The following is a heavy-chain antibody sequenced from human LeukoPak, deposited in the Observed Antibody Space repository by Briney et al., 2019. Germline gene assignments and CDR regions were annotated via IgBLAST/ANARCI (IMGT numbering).Heavy chain of an antibody. CDR3: AKDQWGLDY. CDR1: GSTLSSNA. J-gene: IGHJ4*02. V-gene: IGHV3-23*01. D-gene: IGHD1-26*01. CDR2: ISGSGVTT. Sequence: GGSLRLSCAASGSTLSSNAMSWVRQAPGKGPEWVSAISGSGVTTYYADSVKGRFTISRDNSKNTLFLQMNSLRAEDTAVYYCAKDQWGLDYWGQGTLVTVSS.